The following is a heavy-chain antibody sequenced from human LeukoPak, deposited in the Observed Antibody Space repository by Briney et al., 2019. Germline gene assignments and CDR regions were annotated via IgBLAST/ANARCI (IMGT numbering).Heavy chain of an antibody. D-gene: IGHD5-18*01. J-gene: IGHJ4*02. CDR3: ARGAYSYGPTDAIGL. V-gene: IGHV1-2*06. CDR2: INPKNGDT. CDR1: GYTFSGYY. Sequence: GASVKVSCTASGYTFSGYYMHWVRQAPGQGLEWMGRINPKNGDTIYAQKFQGRVTMTWDTSITTAYMELSSLGSDDTAIFYCARGAYSYGPTDAIGLWGQGTPVTVSS.